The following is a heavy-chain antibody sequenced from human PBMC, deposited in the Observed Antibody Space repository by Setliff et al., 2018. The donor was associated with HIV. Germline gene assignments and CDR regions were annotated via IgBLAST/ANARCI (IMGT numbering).Heavy chain of an antibody. V-gene: IGHV4-39*01. D-gene: IGHD5-12*01. CDR2: IYYSGST. J-gene: IGHJ4*02. Sequence: PSETLSLTCTVSGGSIKSSSDYWGWIRQPPGKGLEWIGTIYYSGSTYYNPSLKSRVTISVDTSKNQFSLKLTSVTAADTALYFCARLGDSGYDFRGYFDYWGQGKLVTVSS. CDR3: ARLGDSGYDFRGYFDY. CDR1: GGSIKSSSDY.